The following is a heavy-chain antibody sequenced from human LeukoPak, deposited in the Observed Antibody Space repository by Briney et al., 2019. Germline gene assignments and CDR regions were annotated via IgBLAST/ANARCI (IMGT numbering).Heavy chain of an antibody. J-gene: IGHJ3*02. CDR3: ARDRAGDSFDI. CDR1: GDSISRGNYY. V-gene: IGHV4-61*02. CDR2: IHTSGST. Sequence: SQTLSLTCTVSGDSISRGNYYWTWTRQPAGKRLEWIGRIHTSGSTNYNPSLKSQVTISMDTSKNQFSLNLNSVTAADTAVYYCARDRAGDSFDIWGQGTMVTVSS. D-gene: IGHD7-27*01.